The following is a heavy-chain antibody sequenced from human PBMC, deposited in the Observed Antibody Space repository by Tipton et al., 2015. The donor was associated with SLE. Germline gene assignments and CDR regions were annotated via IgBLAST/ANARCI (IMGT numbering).Heavy chain of an antibody. V-gene: IGHV3-23*01. CDR3: ARGELGIGGAFDY. D-gene: IGHD7-27*01. CDR2: ISGSGGST. CDR1: GFTFSSYA. Sequence: SLRLSCAASGFTFSSYAMSWVRQAPGKGLEWVSAISGSGGSTYYADSVKGRFTISRDNSKNTLYLQMNSLRAEDTAVYYCARGELGIGGAFDYWGQGTLVTVSS. J-gene: IGHJ4*02.